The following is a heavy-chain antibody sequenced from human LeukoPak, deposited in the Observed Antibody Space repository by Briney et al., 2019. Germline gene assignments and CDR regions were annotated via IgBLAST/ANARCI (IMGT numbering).Heavy chain of an antibody. V-gene: IGHV3-48*01. CDR1: GFTFSSYS. D-gene: IGHD6-6*01. Sequence: PGGSLRLSCAASGFTFSSYSMNWVRQAPGKGLEWVSYISSSSSTMYYADSVKGRFTISRDNAKNSLYLQMNSLRAEDTAVYYCARQTYSSSSEGGRKFDYWGQGTLVTVSS. CDR3: ARQTYSSSSEGGRKFDY. CDR2: ISSSSSTM. J-gene: IGHJ4*02.